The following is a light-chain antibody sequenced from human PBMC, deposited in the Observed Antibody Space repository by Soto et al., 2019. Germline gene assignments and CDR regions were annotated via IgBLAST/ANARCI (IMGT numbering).Light chain of an antibody. CDR2: DAS. Sequence: EIVLTQSPDTLSLSPGERATLSCRASQSVRSNYLAWYQQKPGQAPRFLIYDASSRATGIPDRLSGSGSGTDFTLTISRLEPEDFAVYYCQQYGSTPLTVGGGTKVDIQ. CDR3: QQYGSTPLT. V-gene: IGKV3-20*01. CDR1: QSVRSNY. J-gene: IGKJ4*01.